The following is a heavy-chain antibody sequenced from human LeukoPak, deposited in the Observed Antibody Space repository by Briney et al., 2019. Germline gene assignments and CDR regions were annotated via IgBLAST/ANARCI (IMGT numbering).Heavy chain of an antibody. CDR2: ISAYNGNT. D-gene: IGHD6-13*01. V-gene: IGHV1-18*01. CDR3: ASSSVLRNIAAAGLDY. CDR1: GYTFTSYG. J-gene: IGHJ4*02. Sequence: ASVKVSCKASGYTFTSYGMTWVRQAPGQGLEWMGWISAYNGNTNYAQKLQGRVTMTTDTSTSTAYMELRSLRSDDTAVYYCASSSVLRNIAAAGLDYWGQGTLVTVSS.